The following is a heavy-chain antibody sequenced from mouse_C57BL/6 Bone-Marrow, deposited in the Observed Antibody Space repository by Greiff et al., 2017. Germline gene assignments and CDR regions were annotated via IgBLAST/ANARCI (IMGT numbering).Heavy chain of an antibody. CDR2: IYPGDGDT. Sequence: VQLQQSGPELVNPGASVKISCKASGYAFSSSWMNWVKQRPGKGLEWIGQIYPGDGDTNYNGKFKGKATLTADKSSSTAYMQLSSLTSEDSAVYFCANSNFRDYYAMDYWGQGTSVTVSS. D-gene: IGHD2-5*01. CDR1: GYAFSSSW. J-gene: IGHJ4*01. V-gene: IGHV1-80*01. CDR3: ANSNFRDYYAMDY.